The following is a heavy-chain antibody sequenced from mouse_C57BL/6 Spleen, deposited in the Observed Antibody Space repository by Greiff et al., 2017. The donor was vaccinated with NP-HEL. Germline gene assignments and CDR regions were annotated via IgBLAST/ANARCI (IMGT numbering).Heavy chain of an antibody. J-gene: IGHJ2*01. V-gene: IGHV1-76*01. CDR1: GYTFTDYY. CDR2: IYPGSGNT. D-gene: IGHD4-1*01. Sequence: QVQLQQSGAELVRPGASVKLSCKASGYTFTDYYINWVKQRPGQGLEWIARIYPGSGNTYYNEKFKGKATLTAEESSSTAYMQLSSLTSEDSAVYFCARTGTRGYFDYWGQGTTLTVSS. CDR3: ARTGTRGYFDY.